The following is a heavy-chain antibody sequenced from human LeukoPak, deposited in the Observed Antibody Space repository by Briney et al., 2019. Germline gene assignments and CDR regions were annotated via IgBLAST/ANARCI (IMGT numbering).Heavy chain of an antibody. J-gene: IGHJ5*02. Sequence: GGSLRLSCAASGFTFSSYAMHWVRQAPGKGLEWVAVISYDGSNKYYADSVKGRFTISRDNSKNTLYLQMNSLRAEDTAVYYCAKDRYYYGSGSPGWFDPWGQGTLVTVSS. CDR3: AKDRYYYGSGSPGWFDP. V-gene: IGHV3-30-3*01. CDR2: ISYDGSNK. D-gene: IGHD3-10*01. CDR1: GFTFSSYA.